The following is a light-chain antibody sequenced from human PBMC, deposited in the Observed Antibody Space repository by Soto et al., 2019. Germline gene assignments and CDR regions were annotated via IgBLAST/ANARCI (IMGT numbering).Light chain of an antibody. V-gene: IGKV1-39*01. CDR2: AAS. CDR3: QESLTSLGT. Sequence: DIQMTQSPSSLSASVGARVTITCRASQSISSYLNWFQQKPGKAPKLLIYAASSLPTGVPSRFSGCGSGTDFTLTISSLQREDFATYYCQESLTSLGTFGPGTKVDIK. CDR1: QSISSY. J-gene: IGKJ3*01.